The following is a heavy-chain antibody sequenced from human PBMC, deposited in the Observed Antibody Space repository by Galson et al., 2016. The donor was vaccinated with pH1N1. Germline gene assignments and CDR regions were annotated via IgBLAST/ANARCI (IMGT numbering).Heavy chain of an antibody. CDR2: ISAYNGNT. Sequence: SVKVSCKASGYTFTNYGISWVRQAPGQGLEWMGWISAYNGNTNYAQKLQGRITMTTDTSTSTADMELGSLRPDDTAIYYCARDRGAFDIWGQGTMVTVSS. CDR3: ARDRGAFDI. D-gene: IGHD3-10*01. J-gene: IGHJ3*02. CDR1: GYTFTNYG. V-gene: IGHV1-18*01.